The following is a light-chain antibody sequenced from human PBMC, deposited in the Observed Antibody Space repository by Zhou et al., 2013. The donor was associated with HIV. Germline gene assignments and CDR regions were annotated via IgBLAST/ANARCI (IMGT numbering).Light chain of an antibody. J-gene: IGKJ2*01. CDR1: QSVSSSY. Sequence: EIVLTQSPGTLSLSPGGRATLSCRASQSVSSSYLAWYQQKPGQAPRLLIYGASNRATGIPDRFSGSGSGTDFTLTISRLEPEDFVVYYCQHYGSSPGYTFGQGTKLEIK. CDR2: GAS. V-gene: IGKV3-20*01. CDR3: QHYGSSPGYT.